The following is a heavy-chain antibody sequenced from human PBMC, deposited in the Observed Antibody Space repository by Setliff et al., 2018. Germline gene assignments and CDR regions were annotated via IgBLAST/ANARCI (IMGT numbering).Heavy chain of an antibody. CDR3: LMIVLR. CDR1: GFTFSDYY. J-gene: IGHJ3*01. CDR2: ITSSGDTM. Sequence: NPGGSLRLSCAASGFTFSDYYMSWIRQAPGKGLEWVSYITSSGDTMNYADSVKGRFTVSRDNAKNTLYLQMNSLRAEDTAVYYCLMIVLRWGQGTMVTVPS. V-gene: IGHV3-11*04. D-gene: IGHD2-8*01.